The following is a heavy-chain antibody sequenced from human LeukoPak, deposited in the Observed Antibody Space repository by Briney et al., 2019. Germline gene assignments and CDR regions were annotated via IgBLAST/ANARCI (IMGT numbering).Heavy chain of an antibody. CDR2: IRYDGSNK. CDR1: GFTFSSYS. J-gene: IGHJ4*02. V-gene: IGHV3-30*02. Sequence: SGGSLRLSCAASGFTFSSYSMNWVRQAPGKGLEWVAFIRYDGSNKYYADSVKGRFTISRDNSKNTLYLQMNSLRAEDTAVYYCAKDNNYYGSGRSYFDYWGQGTLVTVSS. CDR3: AKDNNYYGSGRSYFDY. D-gene: IGHD3-10*01.